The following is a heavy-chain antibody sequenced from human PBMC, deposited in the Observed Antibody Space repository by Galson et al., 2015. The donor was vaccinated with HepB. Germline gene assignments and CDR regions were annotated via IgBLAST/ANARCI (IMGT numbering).Heavy chain of an antibody. J-gene: IGHJ4*02. CDR1: SFTLSTFD. V-gene: IGHV3-7*01. CDR3: ARNTHYQTFDS. Sequence: SLRLSCAASSFTLSTFDMHWVRQAPGKGLEWVANMNTDGSVTNYVGSVRGRFTISRNNAKSSFYLQMNALRVEDTAVYYCARNTHYQTFDSWGQGTLVSVSS. CDR2: MNTDGSVT. D-gene: IGHD3-10*01.